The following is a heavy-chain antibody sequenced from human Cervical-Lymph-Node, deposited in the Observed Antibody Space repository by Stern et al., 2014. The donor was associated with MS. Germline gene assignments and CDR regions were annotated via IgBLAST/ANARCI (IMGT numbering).Heavy chain of an antibody. Sequence: VQLVESGGGVVQPGRSLRLSCAASGFTFSSYGMHWVRQAPGKVLEWVAVISYDGSNKYYADSVKGRFTISRDNSKNTLYLQMNSLRAEDTAVYYCAKDLGWELPGDGMDVWGQGTTVTVSS. V-gene: IGHV3-30*18. CDR3: AKDLGWELPGDGMDV. D-gene: IGHD1-26*01. CDR2: ISYDGSNK. J-gene: IGHJ6*02. CDR1: GFTFSSYG.